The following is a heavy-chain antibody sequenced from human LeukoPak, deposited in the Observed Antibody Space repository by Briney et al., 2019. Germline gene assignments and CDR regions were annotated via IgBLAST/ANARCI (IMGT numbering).Heavy chain of an antibody. Sequence: ASVKVSCKASGYTFTGYYMYWVRQAPGQGLEWMGWINPNSGGTNYAQKFQGRVTMTRDTSISTAYMELSRLKSDDTAVYYCARCLGYYYGMDVWGQGTTVTVSS. CDR1: GYTFTGYY. CDR2: INPNSGGT. J-gene: IGHJ6*02. CDR3: ARCLGYYYGMDV. V-gene: IGHV1-2*02. D-gene: IGHD3-16*01.